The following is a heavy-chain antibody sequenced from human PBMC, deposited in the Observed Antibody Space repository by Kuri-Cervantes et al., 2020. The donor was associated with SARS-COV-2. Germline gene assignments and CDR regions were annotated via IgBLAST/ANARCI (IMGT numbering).Heavy chain of an antibody. D-gene: IGHD6-19*01. Sequence: GESLKISCAASGFTFSNAWMSWVRQAPGKGLEWVGRIKSKTDGGTTDYAAPVKGRFTISGDDSKNTLYLQMNSLKTEDTAVYYCTTGQWLVSGGNYWGQGTLVTVSS. CDR3: TTGQWLVSGGNY. J-gene: IGHJ4*02. CDR2: IKSKTDGGTT. CDR1: GFTFSNAW. V-gene: IGHV3-15*01.